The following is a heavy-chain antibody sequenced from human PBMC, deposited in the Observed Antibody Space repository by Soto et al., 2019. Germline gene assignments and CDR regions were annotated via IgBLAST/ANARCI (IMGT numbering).Heavy chain of an antibody. J-gene: IGHJ5*02. D-gene: IGHD3-22*01. Sequence: GESLKISCKGSGYTFTAYWIAWVRQMPGKGLEWMGMIYPGDSDTTRYSPSFQGQVTISADNSITTAYLQWSSLKPSDTAMYYCARRPLLSSGSHWLDPWGQGTLVTVSS. CDR3: ARRPLLSSGSHWLDP. CDR1: GYTFTAYW. CDR2: IYPGDSDTT. V-gene: IGHV5-51*01.